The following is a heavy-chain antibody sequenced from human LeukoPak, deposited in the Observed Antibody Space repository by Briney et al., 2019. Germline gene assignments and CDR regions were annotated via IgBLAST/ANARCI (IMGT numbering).Heavy chain of an antibody. CDR1: GGSMNNYY. J-gene: IGHJ4*02. CDR3: ASQKLLWFGELSYFDY. Sequence: SETLSLTCTVPGGSMNNYYWSWVRQSPEKGLEWIGYISYSGSTNSNPSLKSRVTISLDTSKNQFSLKLTSVTAADTAVYYCASQKLLWFGELSYFDYWGQGTLVTVSS. CDR2: ISYSGST. V-gene: IGHV4-59*01. D-gene: IGHD3-10*01.